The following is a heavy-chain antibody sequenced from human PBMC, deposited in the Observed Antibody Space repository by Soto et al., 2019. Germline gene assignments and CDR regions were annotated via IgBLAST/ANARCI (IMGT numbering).Heavy chain of an antibody. CDR2: IIPIPDIT. Sequence: QVQLVQSGAEVRKPGSSVKVSCKAPGGTFSTYIISWVRQAPGQGLEWMGRIIPIPDITNYAQKFKGRVTVSADRSTSTADMELTSLKSEDTAVYYCARDRISTRGDAFDLWGQGTMVTVSS. CDR3: ARDRISTRGDAFDL. J-gene: IGHJ3*01. V-gene: IGHV1-69*08. D-gene: IGHD3-10*01. CDR1: GGTFSTYI.